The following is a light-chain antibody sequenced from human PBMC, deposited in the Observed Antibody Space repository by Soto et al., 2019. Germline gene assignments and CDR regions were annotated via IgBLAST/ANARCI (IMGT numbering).Light chain of an antibody. CDR2: QAS. CDR3: QQYKTHFPIT. Sequence: DIQMTQSPSTLSASVGDRVTITCRASESISSWLAWYQQKPGKAPKLMIYQASALEGGVRTRFSVSGSGTEIILTISSLQPDDFATYYCQQYKTHFPITCGQETRLEIK. J-gene: IGKJ5*01. CDR1: ESISSW. V-gene: IGKV1-5*03.